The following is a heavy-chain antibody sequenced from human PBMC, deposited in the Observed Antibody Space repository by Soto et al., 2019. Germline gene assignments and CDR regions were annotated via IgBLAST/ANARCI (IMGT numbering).Heavy chain of an antibody. V-gene: IGHV3-33*01. D-gene: IGHD6-13*01. CDR2: IWYDGSNK. CDR3: ARGIAAAGTGTYDAFDI. CDR1: GFTFSSYG. J-gene: IGHJ3*02. Sequence: QVQLVESGGGVVQPGRSLRLSCAASGFTFSSYGMHWVRQAPGKGLEWVAVIWYDGSNKYYADSVKGRFTISRDNSKYTLYLQMNSLRAEDTAVYYCARGIAAAGTGTYDAFDIWGQGTMVTVSS.